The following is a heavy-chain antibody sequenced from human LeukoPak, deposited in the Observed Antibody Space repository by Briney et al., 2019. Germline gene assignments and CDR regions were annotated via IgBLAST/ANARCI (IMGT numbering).Heavy chain of an antibody. CDR1: GFTFSSYG. CDR3: AKVGVQSSSGDFDY. V-gene: IGHV3-30*02. D-gene: IGHD1-26*01. CDR2: IRYDGSNI. Sequence: PGGSLRLSCAASGFTFSSYGMHWVRQAPGKGLEWVAFIRYDGSNINYVDSVKGRFTISRDNSKNTLYLQMNSLRAEDTAVYYCAKVGVQSSSGDFDYWGQGTLVTVSS. J-gene: IGHJ4*02.